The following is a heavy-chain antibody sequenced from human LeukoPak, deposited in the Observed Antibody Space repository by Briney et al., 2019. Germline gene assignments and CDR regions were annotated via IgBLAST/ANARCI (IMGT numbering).Heavy chain of an antibody. CDR1: GLTFSSYW. D-gene: IGHD2-8*01. V-gene: IGHV3-74*01. J-gene: IGHJ4*02. Sequence: GGSLRLSCAASGLTFSSYWMHWVRQAPGKGLVWVSRINRDGSSTIYADSVKGRFTISRDNAKNTLYLQMNSLRAEDTAVYYCAKDPDCTSGICYTFFDYWGQGTLVTVSS. CDR3: AKDPDCTSGICYTFFDY. CDR2: INRDGSST.